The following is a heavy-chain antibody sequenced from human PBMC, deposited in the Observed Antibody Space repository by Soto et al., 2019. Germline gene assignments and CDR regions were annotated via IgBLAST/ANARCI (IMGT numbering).Heavy chain of an antibody. Sequence: GALRLSCAASGFSLRDHALSWVRQAAGGGLEWVSGISGSEDRTNYADFVRGRFIISKDRAKNTLYLDMSGLRVDDTAVYFCGRTYTGGWGQGTLVTGS. V-gene: IGHV3-23*01. CDR2: ISGSEDRT. CDR3: GRTYTGG. CDR1: GFSLRDHA. J-gene: IGHJ4*02. D-gene: IGHD3-10*01.